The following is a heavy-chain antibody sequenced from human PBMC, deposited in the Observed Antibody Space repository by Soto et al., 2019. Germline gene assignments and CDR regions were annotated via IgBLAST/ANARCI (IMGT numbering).Heavy chain of an antibody. D-gene: IGHD3-10*01. CDR3: ARDTSGSGSYSYFDY. CDR1: GGTFSSYT. J-gene: IGHJ4*02. Sequence: QVQLVQSGAEVKKPGSSVKVSCKASGGTFSSYTISWVRQAPGQGLEWMGRIIPILGIANYAQKFQGRVTITAEKSTSTAAMELSSLRSEDTAVYYCARDTSGSGSYSYFDYWGQGTLVTVSS. CDR2: IIPILGIA. V-gene: IGHV1-69*08.